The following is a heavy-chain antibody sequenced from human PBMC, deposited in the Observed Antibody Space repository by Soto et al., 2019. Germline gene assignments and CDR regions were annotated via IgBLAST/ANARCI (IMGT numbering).Heavy chain of an antibody. D-gene: IGHD3-22*01. CDR2: IYDRGST. CDR3: ARGDYYEIFDY. CDR1: GGSISSGDYY. Sequence: SETLSLTCTVSGGSISSGDYYWSWIRQPPGKGLEWIGYIYDRGSTYYNPSLKSRVTISVDTSKNQFSLKLSAVTAADAAVYYCARGDYYEIFDYWGQGTLVTVSS. J-gene: IGHJ4*02. V-gene: IGHV4-30-4*01.